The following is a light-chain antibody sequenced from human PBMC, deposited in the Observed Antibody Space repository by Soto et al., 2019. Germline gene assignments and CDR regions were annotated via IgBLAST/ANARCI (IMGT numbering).Light chain of an antibody. Sequence: QSVLTQPPSVSAAPGQKVIISCSGSSSNIGRNDVSWYQQVPGTAPKLLTYENNRRPSGIPDRFSGSRSGTSATLGITGLQTGGEADYYCGTWDSSLSAVVFGGGTKVTVL. CDR1: SSNIGRND. CDR2: ENN. J-gene: IGLJ2*01. V-gene: IGLV1-51*01. CDR3: GTWDSSLSAVV.